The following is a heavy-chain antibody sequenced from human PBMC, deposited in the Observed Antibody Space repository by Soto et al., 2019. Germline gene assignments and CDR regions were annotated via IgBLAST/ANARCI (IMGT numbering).Heavy chain of an antibody. CDR1: GASIGTSKG. V-gene: IGHV4-4*02. CDR2: TYYNGNA. CDR3: ARHFVAVVIKGWGY. D-gene: IGHD3-22*01. J-gene: IGHJ4*02. Sequence: SGSLALACAVCGASIGTSKGWSWVRQPPGKGLEWIGTTYYNGNAYYNPSLKSRVTMSVDTSKNQFSLKLISVTAADTAVYYCARHFVAVVIKGWGYWGQGTLVTVSS.